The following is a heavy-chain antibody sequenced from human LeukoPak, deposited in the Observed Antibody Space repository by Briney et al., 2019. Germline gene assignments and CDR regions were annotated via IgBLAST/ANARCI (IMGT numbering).Heavy chain of an antibody. CDR3: AKDRCSSTSCYPAMDYYYYYYMDV. CDR1: GFTFSSYA. CDR2: ISGSGGST. D-gene: IGHD2-2*01. J-gene: IGHJ6*03. V-gene: IGHV3-23*01. Sequence: PGGSLRPSCAASGFTFSSYAMSWVRQAPGKGLEWVSAISGSGGSTYYADSVKGRFTISRDNSKNTLYLQMNSLRAEDTAVYYCAKDRCSSTSCYPAMDYYYYYYMDVWGKGTTVTVSS.